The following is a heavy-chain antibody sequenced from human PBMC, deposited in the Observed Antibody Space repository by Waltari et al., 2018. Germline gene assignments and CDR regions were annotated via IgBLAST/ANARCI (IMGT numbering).Heavy chain of an antibody. D-gene: IGHD1-26*01. Sequence: EVQLVESGGGLVQPGGSLRLSCAASGFTFSSYEMNWVRQAPGKGLEWVSYIGSSGSTIYYADSVKGRFTISRDNAKNSLYLQMNSLRAEDTAVYYCARASGSYRRRGMDVWGQGTTVTVSS. V-gene: IGHV3-48*03. CDR3: ARASGSYRRRGMDV. CDR1: GFTFSSYE. J-gene: IGHJ6*02. CDR2: IGSSGSTI.